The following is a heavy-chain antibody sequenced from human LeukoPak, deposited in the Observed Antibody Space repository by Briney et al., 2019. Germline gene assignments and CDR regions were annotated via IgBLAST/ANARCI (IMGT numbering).Heavy chain of an antibody. Sequence: SETLSLTCTVSGGSINSGDYYWSCIRQPPGKGLERIGYIYYSGSTYYNPSLKSRVTISVDTSKNQFSLKLSSVTAADTAVYYCARVVTNYDILTGYVGYGMDVWGKGTTVTVSS. CDR2: IYYSGST. CDR3: ARVVTNYDILTGYVGYGMDV. V-gene: IGHV4-30-4*01. J-gene: IGHJ6*04. CDR1: GGSINSGDYY. D-gene: IGHD3-9*01.